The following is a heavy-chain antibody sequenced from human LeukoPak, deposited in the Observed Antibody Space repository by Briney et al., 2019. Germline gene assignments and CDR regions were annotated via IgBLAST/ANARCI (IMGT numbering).Heavy chain of an antibody. Sequence: SETLSLTCTVSGYSISSGYDWGWMRQAPGKGLEWIGYVSYSGKTDYTPSLKSRVTISLDAFNNHFSLTLSSVTAADTAVYYCARYHSRSHEGWIDPWGQGALVTVSS. J-gene: IGHJ5*02. D-gene: IGHD3-10*01. V-gene: IGHV4-38-2*02. CDR2: VSYSGKT. CDR1: GYSISSGYD. CDR3: ARYHSRSHEGWIDP.